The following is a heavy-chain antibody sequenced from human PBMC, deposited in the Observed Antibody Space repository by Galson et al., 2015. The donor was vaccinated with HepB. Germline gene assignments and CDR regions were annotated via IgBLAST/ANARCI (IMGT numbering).Heavy chain of an antibody. CDR1: EFTFSSYW. V-gene: IGHV3-7*03. Sequence: SLRLSCAGSEFTFSSYWMNWVRQAPGKGLEWVAHINPDGSEEYYAASLKDRFTISRDNAKNSLYLQMDSLRAEDTAVYYCARRISLVRGIITRPDYYYGMDVWGQGTTVTVAS. CDR2: INPDGSEE. J-gene: IGHJ6*02. D-gene: IGHD3-10*01. CDR3: ARRISLVRGIITRPDYYYGMDV.